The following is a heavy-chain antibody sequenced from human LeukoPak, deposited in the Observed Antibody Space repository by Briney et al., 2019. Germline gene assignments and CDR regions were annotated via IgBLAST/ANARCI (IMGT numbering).Heavy chain of an antibody. CDR1: GFTFSSYA. D-gene: IGHD3-10*02. Sequence: LRLSCAASGFTFSSYAMSWVRQPPGKGLEWLGSVYDSWNNYYNPSLESRITMSVDTSKNQYSLELSSVIAADTAVYYCASYFVGNGGRGYWGQGALVTVSS. CDR3: ASYFVGNGGRGY. CDR2: VYDSWNN. V-gene: IGHV4-30-4*08. J-gene: IGHJ4*02.